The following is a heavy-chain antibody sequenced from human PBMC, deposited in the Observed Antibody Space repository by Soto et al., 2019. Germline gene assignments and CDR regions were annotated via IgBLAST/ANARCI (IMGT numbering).Heavy chain of an antibody. D-gene: IGHD3-22*01. V-gene: IGHV1-69*12. CDR2: IIPIFGTA. CDR3: ARPTRYYYDSSGQSAWFDP. Sequence: QVQLVQSGAEVKKPGSSVKVSCKASGGTFSSYAISWVRQAPGQGLEWMGGIIPIFGTANYAQKFQGRVTITADESTSTANMERSSLRSEDTAVYYCARPTRYYYDSSGQSAWFDPWGQGTLVTVSS. J-gene: IGHJ5*02. CDR1: GGTFSSYA.